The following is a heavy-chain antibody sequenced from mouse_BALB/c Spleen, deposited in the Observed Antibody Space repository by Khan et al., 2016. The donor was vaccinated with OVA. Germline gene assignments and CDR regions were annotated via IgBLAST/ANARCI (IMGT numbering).Heavy chain of an antibody. CDR1: EFTFSSFG. Sequence: EVELVESGGGLVQPGGSRKLSCAASEFTFSSFGMHWVRQAPEKGLEWVAYVSSGSATIYYADIVKGRFTISRDNPKNTLFLQMTSLRSEDTAMYYCARSLITTWYFDVWGAGTTVTVSS. J-gene: IGHJ1*01. CDR3: ARSLITTWYFDV. D-gene: IGHD2-4*01. CDR2: VSSGSATI. V-gene: IGHV5-17*02.